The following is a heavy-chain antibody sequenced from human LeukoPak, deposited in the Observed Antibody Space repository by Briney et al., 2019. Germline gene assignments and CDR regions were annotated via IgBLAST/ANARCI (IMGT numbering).Heavy chain of an antibody. V-gene: IGHV3-48*01. Sequence: PGGSLRLSCAASGFTFSSYSMNWVRQAPGKGLEWVSYISSSSSTIYYADSVKGRFTISRDNAKNSLYLQMNSLRAEDTAVYYCARDLRVLDPKTGITGTYFDYWGQGTLVTVSS. CDR2: ISSSSSTI. D-gene: IGHD1-7*01. CDR3: ARDLRVLDPKTGITGTYFDY. J-gene: IGHJ4*02. CDR1: GFTFSSYS.